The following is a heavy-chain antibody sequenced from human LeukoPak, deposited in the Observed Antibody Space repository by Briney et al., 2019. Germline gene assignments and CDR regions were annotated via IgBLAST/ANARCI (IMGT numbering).Heavy chain of an antibody. D-gene: IGHD6-19*01. CDR3: ASTGYSSGTDY. J-gene: IGHJ4*02. Sequence: PSETLSLTCTVSGGSISSSSYYWGWIRQPPGKGLEWIGSIYYSGSTYYNPSLKSRVTISVDTSKNQFSLKLSSVTAADTAVYYCASTGYSSGTDYWGQGTLVTVSS. CDR1: GGSISSSSYY. CDR2: IYYSGST. V-gene: IGHV4-39*01.